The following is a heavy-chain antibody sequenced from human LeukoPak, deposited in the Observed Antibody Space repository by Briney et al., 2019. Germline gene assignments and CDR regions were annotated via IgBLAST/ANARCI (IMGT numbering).Heavy chain of an antibody. V-gene: IGHV3-53*01. Sequence: GGSLRLSCAASGFTVSSNDMSWVRQALGRGLEWVSVVYSGSSTYYTDSVKGRFTISRDNSKNTVYLQMNSPRAEDTAMYYCARFSSSPRYFDLWGRGTLVTVSS. CDR3: ARFSSSPRYFDL. D-gene: IGHD6-6*01. J-gene: IGHJ2*01. CDR2: VYSGSST. CDR1: GFTVSSND.